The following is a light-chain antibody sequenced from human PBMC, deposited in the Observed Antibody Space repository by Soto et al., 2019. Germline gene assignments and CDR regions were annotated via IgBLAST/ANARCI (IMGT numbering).Light chain of an antibody. CDR3: QQGDSFPIA. J-gene: IGKJ5*01. V-gene: IGKV1-12*01. Sequence: DILMSQSPSSLYASVGDTVTMTCRASQGINNWLAWYQQKPGKAPNLLRYAASRLQSGVPSRFSGSGSGTDFTLTISSLQPEDFATYYCQQGDSFPIAFGQGTRLEIK. CDR2: AAS. CDR1: QGINNW.